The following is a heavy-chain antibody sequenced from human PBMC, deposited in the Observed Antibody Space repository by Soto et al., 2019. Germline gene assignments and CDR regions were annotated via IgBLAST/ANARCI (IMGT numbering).Heavy chain of an antibody. CDR3: ARGNVANYFEP. D-gene: IGHD1-7*01. CDR2: IYPSDSTV. Sequence: LGESLKISCKGSGYTFANYWIVWVRQMPGKGLEWMGIIYPSDSTVKYSPSVQGQVTMSVDKSISTAYLQWSSLKASDAAVYYCARGNVANYFEPWGQGTLVTVSS. V-gene: IGHV5-51*01. J-gene: IGHJ5*02. CDR1: GYTFANYW.